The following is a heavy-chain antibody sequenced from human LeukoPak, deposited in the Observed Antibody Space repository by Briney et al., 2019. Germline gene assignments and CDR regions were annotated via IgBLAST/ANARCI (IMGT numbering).Heavy chain of an antibody. D-gene: IGHD2-2*02. CDR1: GYTFTSYG. CDR3: ARGVVPAAITDY. J-gene: IGHJ4*02. CDR2: VSTYNDNT. Sequence: GASVKVSCKASGYTFTSYGISWVRQAPGQGLEWMGWVSTYNDNTNYAQKLQGRGTMTTDTSTSTAYMELRSLRSDDTAVYYCARGVVPAAITDYWGQGTLVTVSS. V-gene: IGHV1-18*01.